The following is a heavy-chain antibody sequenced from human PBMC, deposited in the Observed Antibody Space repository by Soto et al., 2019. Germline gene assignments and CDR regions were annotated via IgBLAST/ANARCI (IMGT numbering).Heavy chain of an antibody. D-gene: IGHD3-16*01. CDR3: ARGIRGNAFDI. CDR1: GFTVSSNY. CDR2: IYSGGST. J-gene: IGHJ3*02. V-gene: IGHV3-53*04. Sequence: EVQLVESGGGLVQPGGSLRLSCAASGFTVSSNYMSWVRPAPGKGLEWVSVIYSGGSTYYADSVKGRFTISRHNSKNTLYLQMNSLRAEDTAVYYCARGIRGNAFDIWGQGTMVTVSS.